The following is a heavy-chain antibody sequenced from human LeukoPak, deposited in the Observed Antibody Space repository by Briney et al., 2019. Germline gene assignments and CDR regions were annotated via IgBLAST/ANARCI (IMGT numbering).Heavy chain of an antibody. D-gene: IGHD2-2*01. CDR3: AIYCSSTSCYREAFDI. CDR2: ISAYNGNT. Sequence: ASVKVSCKASGYTFTNYGISWLRQAPGQGLEWMGWISAYNGNTNYAQKLQDRVTMTTDTSTSTAYMELRSLRSEDTAVYYCAIYCSSTSCYREAFDIWGQGTMVTVSS. CDR1: GYTFTNYG. J-gene: IGHJ3*02. V-gene: IGHV1-18*01.